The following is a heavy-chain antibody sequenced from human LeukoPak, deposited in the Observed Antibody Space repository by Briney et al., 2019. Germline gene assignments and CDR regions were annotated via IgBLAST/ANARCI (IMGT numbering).Heavy chain of an antibody. Sequence: ASVKVSCKASGYTFTSYGISWVRQAPGQGLEWMGWISAYNCNTNYAQKLQGRVTMTTDTSTSTAYMELRSLRSDDTAVYYCARDFTNYSGYEQFDYWGQGTLVTVSS. CDR1: GYTFTSYG. D-gene: IGHD5-12*01. CDR3: ARDFTNYSGYEQFDY. CDR2: ISAYNCNT. V-gene: IGHV1-18*04. J-gene: IGHJ4*02.